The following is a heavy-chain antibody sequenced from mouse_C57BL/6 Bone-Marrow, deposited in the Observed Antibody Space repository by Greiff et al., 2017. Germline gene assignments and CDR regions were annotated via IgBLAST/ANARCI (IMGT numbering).Heavy chain of an antibody. D-gene: IGHD2-4*01. CDR1: GYTFTSYW. Sequence: QVQLQQPGAELVRPGTSVKLSCKASGYTFTSYWMHWVKQRPGQGLEWIGVIDPSGSYTNYNQQFQGKATLTVDTSSSTAYMQLSSLTSEDSAVXYCARTDYDYEGFADWGQGTLVTVSA. J-gene: IGHJ3*01. V-gene: IGHV1-59*01. CDR3: ARTDYDYEGFAD. CDR2: IDPSGSYT.